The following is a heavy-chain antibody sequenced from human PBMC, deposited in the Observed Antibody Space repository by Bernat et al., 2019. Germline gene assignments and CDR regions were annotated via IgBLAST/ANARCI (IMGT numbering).Heavy chain of an antibody. D-gene: IGHD3-3*01. J-gene: IGHJ6*02. CDR2: IYYSGST. CDR3: ARERNDFWSGYYSLYGMDV. CDR1: GGSISSSSYY. Sequence: QPQLQESGPGLVKPSETLSLTCTVSGGSISSSSYYWCWIRQPPGKGLEWIGSIYYSGSTYYNPSLKSRVTISVDTSKNQFSLKLSSGTSADTAVYYCARERNDFWSGYYSLYGMDVWGQGTTVTVSS. V-gene: IGHV4-39*02.